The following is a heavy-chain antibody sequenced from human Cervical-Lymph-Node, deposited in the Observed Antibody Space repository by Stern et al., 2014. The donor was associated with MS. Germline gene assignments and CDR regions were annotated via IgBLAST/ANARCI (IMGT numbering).Heavy chain of an antibody. Sequence: QLQLQESGPGLVKPSETLSLTCTVSCGSISSYYWTWIRQPPGKGLEWIGYIYNSGSTSYNPSLKSRVTISVDTSKNQFSLKLSSVTAADTAVYYCARVDGDSFDYWGQGTLVTVSS. CDR3: ARVDGDSFDY. CDR2: IYNSGST. J-gene: IGHJ4*02. D-gene: IGHD4-17*01. V-gene: IGHV4-59*01. CDR1: CGSISSYY.